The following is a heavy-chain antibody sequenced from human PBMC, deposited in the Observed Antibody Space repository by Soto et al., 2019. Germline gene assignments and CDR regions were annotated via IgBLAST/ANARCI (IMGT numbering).Heavy chain of an antibody. CDR2: IHGGTGNT. D-gene: IGHD6-19*01. CDR3: ARGPPTGSSGWFYFDS. CDR1: GYPFINFA. J-gene: IGHJ4*02. V-gene: IGHV1-3*01. Sequence: ASVKVSCKASGYPFINFAIHWVRQAPGQRLEWMGWIHGGTGNTKYSEKFQDRVTITRDTSASIVYMELSRLRSDDTAVYYCARGPPTGSSGWFYFDSWGQGPLVTVS.